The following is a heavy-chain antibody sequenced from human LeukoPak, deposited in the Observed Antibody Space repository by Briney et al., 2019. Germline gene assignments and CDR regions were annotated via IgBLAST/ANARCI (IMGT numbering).Heavy chain of an antibody. V-gene: IGHV1-46*01. J-gene: IGHJ4*02. CDR2: INPSGGST. CDR1: GYTFTSYY. D-gene: IGHD5-12*01. Sequence: ASVKVSCKASGYTFTSYYMHWVRQAPGQGLEWMGIINPSGGSTSYAQKFQGGVTMTRDMSTSTVYMELSSLRSEDTAVYYCARDGLGVATDFDYWGQGTLVTVSS. CDR3: ARDGLGVATDFDY.